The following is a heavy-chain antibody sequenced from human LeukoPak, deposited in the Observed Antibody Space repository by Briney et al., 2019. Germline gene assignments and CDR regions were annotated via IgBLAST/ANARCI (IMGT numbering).Heavy chain of an antibody. CDR2: IHYTGST. J-gene: IGHJ5*02. Sequence: GSLRLSCAASGFTFSSYAMSWVRQPPGKGLELIAAIHYTGSTYYNPSFMSRVTISVDTSKNQFSLKLNSLTATDTAAYYCARLPTGYPNWFDTWGQGILVTVSS. D-gene: IGHD5-18*01. CDR3: ARLPTGYPNWFDT. V-gene: IGHV4-39*01. CDR1: GFTFSSYA.